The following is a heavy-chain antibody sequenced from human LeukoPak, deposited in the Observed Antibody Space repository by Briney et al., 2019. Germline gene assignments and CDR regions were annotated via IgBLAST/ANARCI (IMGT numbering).Heavy chain of an antibody. CDR1: GESLNYYY. Sequence: PSETLSLTCAVYGESLNYYYWSWIRHSPGKGLEWIGEIFDGKTTNYNPSLEGRVTISAVTSSNQFTLNLKSVTAADTAVYYCARGAWATRLQSWAQGTLVIVSS. J-gene: IGHJ4*02. V-gene: IGHV4-34*12. CDR2: IFDGKTT. D-gene: IGHD1-1*01. CDR3: ARGAWATRLQS.